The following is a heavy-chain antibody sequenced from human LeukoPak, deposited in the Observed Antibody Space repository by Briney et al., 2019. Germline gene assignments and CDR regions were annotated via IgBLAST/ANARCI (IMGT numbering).Heavy chain of an antibody. CDR2: IKHSGST. V-gene: IGHV4-34*01. J-gene: IGHJ3*02. Sequence: SETLSLTCAVYGGSFSGYYWRWVRQPPGKGVEWVGEIKHSGSTNYNPSLKSRETISEDTYKNQFSEKQGYVSAADTAVYYCARPPISMIVVVKAPRAFDIWGQGTMVTVSS. D-gene: IGHD3-22*01. CDR3: ARPPISMIVVVKAPRAFDI. CDR1: GGSFSGYY.